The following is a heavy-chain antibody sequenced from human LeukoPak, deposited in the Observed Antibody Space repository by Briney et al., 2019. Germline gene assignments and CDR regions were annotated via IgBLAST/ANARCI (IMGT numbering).Heavy chain of an antibody. CDR2: IYTSGST. Sequence: SETLSLTCTVSGGSTSSYYWSWIRQPTGKGLEWIGRIYTSGSTNYNPSLKSRVTMSVDTSKNQFSLKLSSVTAADTAVYYCARDRGWDIVVVPAAIGENWFDPWGQGTLVTVSS. J-gene: IGHJ5*02. V-gene: IGHV4-4*07. CDR1: GGSTSSYY. CDR3: ARDRGWDIVVVPAAIGENWFDP. D-gene: IGHD2-2*02.